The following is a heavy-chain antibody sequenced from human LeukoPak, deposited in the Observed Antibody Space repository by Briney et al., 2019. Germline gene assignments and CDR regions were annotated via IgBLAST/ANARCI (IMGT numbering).Heavy chain of an antibody. CDR2: INADGSAT. V-gene: IGHV3-74*01. J-gene: IGHJ6*02. Sequence: GGSLRLSCAASGFSFRSFWMYWVRQAPGKGLEWVSRINADGSATSSADAVKGRFTISRDNAKNTLYLQLNGLRAEDTAVYYYARGNYGMDVWGQGTTVIVSS. CDR1: GFSFRSFW. CDR3: ARGNYGMDV.